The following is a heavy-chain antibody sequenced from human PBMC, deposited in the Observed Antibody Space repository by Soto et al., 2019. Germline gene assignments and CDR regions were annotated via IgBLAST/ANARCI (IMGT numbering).Heavy chain of an antibody. CDR1: GGSISSYY. Sequence: SETLPLTCTASGGSISSYYWSWIRKNAGKGLEWIRRISTSGSTNYNPSLKSRVTMSVDTSKNQFSLKLSSVTGADTAVYYCARDSPVFFRIAAASPEFDPWGQRTRGTVSS. CDR2: ISTSGST. V-gene: IGHV4-4*07. CDR3: ARDSPVFFRIAAASPEFDP. D-gene: IGHD6-13*01. J-gene: IGHJ5*02.